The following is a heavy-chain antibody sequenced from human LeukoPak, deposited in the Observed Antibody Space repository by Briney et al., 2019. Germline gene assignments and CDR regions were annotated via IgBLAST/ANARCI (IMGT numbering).Heavy chain of an antibody. CDR1: GFTFSSYG. CDR2: ISGSGGST. J-gene: IGHJ4*02. V-gene: IGHV3-23*01. D-gene: IGHD1-1*01. CDR3: AYTTNTPSLFDY. Sequence: GGSLRLSCAASGFTFSSYGMSWLRRAPGKGLEWVSAISGSGGSTYYADYVKGRFTISRDNSKNTLYLQMHSLRAEDTAVYYCAYTTNTPSLFDYWGQGTLVTVSS.